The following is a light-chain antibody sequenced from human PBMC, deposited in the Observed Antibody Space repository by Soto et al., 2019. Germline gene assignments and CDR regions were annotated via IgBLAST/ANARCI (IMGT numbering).Light chain of an antibody. CDR2: GAS. Sequence: EIVMTQSPATLSVSPGERATLSCRASQSVSSNLAWYQQKPGQAPRLLIYGASTRPTGIPARLSGSGSGTEFNLTIRSLQSEDFEVYYCQQYNNWPPYTFGQATELEIK. V-gene: IGKV3-15*01. CDR1: QSVSSN. J-gene: IGKJ2*01. CDR3: QQYNNWPPYT.